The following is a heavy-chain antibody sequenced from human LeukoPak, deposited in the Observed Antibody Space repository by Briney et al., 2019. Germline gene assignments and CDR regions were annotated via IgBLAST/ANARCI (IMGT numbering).Heavy chain of an antibody. D-gene: IGHD5-18*01. CDR3: AKLSGYSYGYGHHLDF. J-gene: IGHJ4*02. V-gene: IGHV3-23*01. CDR1: GFTFSTYA. CDR2: ITGNGAST. Sequence: GGSLRLSCAASGFTFSTYAMTWVRQAPGKGLEWVSAITGNGASTYYADSVKGRFTISRDNSKNTLYLQMNSLRGEDTAVYNCAKLSGYSYGYGHHLDFWGQGGLVTVSS.